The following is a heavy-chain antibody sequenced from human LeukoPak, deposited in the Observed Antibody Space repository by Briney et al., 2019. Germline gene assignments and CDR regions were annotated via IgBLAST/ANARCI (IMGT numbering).Heavy chain of an antibody. V-gene: IGHV3-7*01. J-gene: IGHJ1*01. CDR2: INQGGSDK. Sequence: GGSLRLSCSASGFTFSGHWMSWVRQAPGKGLEWVANINQGGSDKYYVDSVKGRFTISRDNANNLLYLQMNSLRGEDTAVYYCTRDRSRVADDSGEGTLVTVSS. CDR1: GFTFSGHW. CDR3: TRDRSRVADD. D-gene: IGHD3-3*01.